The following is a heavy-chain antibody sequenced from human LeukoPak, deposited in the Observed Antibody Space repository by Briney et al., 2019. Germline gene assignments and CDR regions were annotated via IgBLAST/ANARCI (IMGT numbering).Heavy chain of an antibody. CDR3: AASGRRLSLDY. J-gene: IGHJ4*02. V-gene: IGHV4-31*03. CDR2: IYYSGST. D-gene: IGHD2-15*01. Sequence: TPSETLSLTCTVSGGSISSGGYYWSWIRQHPGKGLEWIGYIYYSGSTYYNPSLKSRVTISVDTSKNHFSLKLSSVTAADTAVYYCAASGRRLSLDYWGQGTLVTVSS. CDR1: GGSISSGGYY.